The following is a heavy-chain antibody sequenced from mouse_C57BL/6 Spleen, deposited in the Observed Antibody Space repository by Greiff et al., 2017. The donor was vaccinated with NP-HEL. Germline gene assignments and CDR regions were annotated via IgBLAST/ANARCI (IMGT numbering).Heavy chain of an antibody. CDR1: GFTFSNYW. V-gene: IGHV6-3*01. Sequence: EVKLMESGGGLVQPGGSMKLSCVASGFTFSNYWMNWVRQSPEKGLEWVAQIRLKSDNYATHYAESVKGRFTISRDDSKSSVYLQMNNLRAEDTGIYYCTGGYFYYAMDYWGQGTSVTVSS. CDR2: IRLKSDNYAT. D-gene: IGHD1-1*01. CDR3: TGGYFYYAMDY. J-gene: IGHJ4*01.